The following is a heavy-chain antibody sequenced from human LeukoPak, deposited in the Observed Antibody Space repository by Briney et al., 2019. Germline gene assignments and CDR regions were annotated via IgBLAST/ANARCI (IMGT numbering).Heavy chain of an antibody. Sequence: SETLSLTCAVYGGSFSGYYWSWIRQPPGKGLEWIGKINHSGSTNYNPSLKGRVTISVDTSKNQFSLKLSSVTAADTAVYYCARESSSRPNWFDPWGQGTLVTVSS. CDR1: GGSFSGYY. D-gene: IGHD6-13*01. V-gene: IGHV4-34*01. CDR2: INHSGST. J-gene: IGHJ5*02. CDR3: ARESSSRPNWFDP.